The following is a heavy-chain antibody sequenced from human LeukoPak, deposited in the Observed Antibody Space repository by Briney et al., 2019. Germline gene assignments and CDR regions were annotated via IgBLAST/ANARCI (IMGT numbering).Heavy chain of an antibody. CDR3: AKVAVVPAAMPDY. CDR2: IYYSGST. V-gene: IGHV4-39*07. D-gene: IGHD2-2*01. J-gene: IGHJ4*02. CDR1: GGSISSSSYY. Sequence: SETLSFTCTVSGGSISSSSYYWGWIRQPPGKGLEWIGSIYYSGSTYYNPSLKSRVTISVDTSKNQFSLKLSSVTAADTAVYYCAKVAVVPAAMPDYWGQGTLVTVSS.